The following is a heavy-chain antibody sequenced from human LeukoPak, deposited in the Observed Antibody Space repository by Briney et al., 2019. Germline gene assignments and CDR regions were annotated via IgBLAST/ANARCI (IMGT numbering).Heavy chain of an antibody. D-gene: IGHD3-10*01. CDR2: FYHSGST. J-gene: IGHJ4*02. V-gene: IGHV4-30-2*01. Sequence: SQTLSLTCAVSGGSISSGGYSWSWIRQPPGKGLEWIGYFYHSGSTYYNPSLKSRVTISVDRSKNQFSLKLSSVTAADTAVYYCARVGRGITPDYWGQGTLVTVSS. CDR1: GGSISSGGYS. CDR3: ARVGRGITPDY.